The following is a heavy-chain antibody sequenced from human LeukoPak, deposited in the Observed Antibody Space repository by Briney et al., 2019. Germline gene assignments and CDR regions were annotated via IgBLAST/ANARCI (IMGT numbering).Heavy chain of an antibody. V-gene: IGHV3-7*01. Sequence: GGSLRLSCAASGFTFSNYWMSWVRQAPGKGLEWVANIKQDGSEKYCVDSVKGRFTISRDNAKNSLYLQMNSLRAEDTAVYYCAREVRGVIIRNPRFDYWGQGTLVTVSS. J-gene: IGHJ4*02. CDR3: AREVRGVIIRNPRFDY. D-gene: IGHD3-10*01. CDR2: IKQDGSEK. CDR1: GFTFSNYW.